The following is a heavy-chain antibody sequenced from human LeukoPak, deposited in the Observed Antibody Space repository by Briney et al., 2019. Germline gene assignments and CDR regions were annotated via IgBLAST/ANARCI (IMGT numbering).Heavy chain of an antibody. CDR1: GGSISSYY. CDR3: ARYITIFGVVIPDDY. D-gene: IGHD3-3*01. CDR2: IYYSGST. J-gene: IGHJ4*02. Sequence: SETPSPTCTVSGGSISSYYWSWIRQPPGKGLEWIGSIYYSGSTYYNPSLKSRVTISVDTSKSQFSLKLSSVTAADTAVYYCARYITIFGVVIPDDYWGQGTLVTVSS. V-gene: IGHV4-59*05.